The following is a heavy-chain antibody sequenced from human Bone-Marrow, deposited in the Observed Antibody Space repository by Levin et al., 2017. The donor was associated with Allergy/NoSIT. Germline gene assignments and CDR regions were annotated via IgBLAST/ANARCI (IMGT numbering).Heavy chain of an antibody. CDR3: AKEPLPLDTAMVNYFDY. V-gene: IGHV3-30*18. Sequence: PGGSLRLSCAASGFTFSDYGMHWVRQAPGKGLEWVALISFDGYIKTYADSVKGRFAISRDNSQNTLYLQMNSLRPEDTAVYYCAKEPLPLDTAMVNYFDYWGQGTLVPVSS. CDR1: GFTFSDYG. J-gene: IGHJ4*02. D-gene: IGHD5-18*01. CDR2: ISFDGYIK.